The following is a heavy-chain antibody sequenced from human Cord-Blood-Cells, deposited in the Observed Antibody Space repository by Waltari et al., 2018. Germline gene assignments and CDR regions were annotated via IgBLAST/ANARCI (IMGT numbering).Heavy chain of an antibody. CDR2: MNPTSGNT. J-gene: IGHJ3*02. D-gene: IGHD3-10*01. V-gene: IGHV1-8*03. CDR3: ARGRGEPPEDAFDI. Sequence: QVQLVQSGAEVKKPGASVKVSCKASGYTFTSYDINWVRQATGQGLEWMGWMNPTSGNTGYAQKFQGRVTITRNTAISTAYMELSSLRSEDTAVYYCARGRGEPPEDAFDIWGQGTMVTVSS. CDR1: GYTFTSYD.